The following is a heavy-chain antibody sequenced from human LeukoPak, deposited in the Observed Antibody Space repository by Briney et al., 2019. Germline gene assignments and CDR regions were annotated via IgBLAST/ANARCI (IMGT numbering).Heavy chain of an antibody. V-gene: IGHV1-8*01. J-gene: IGHJ5*02. Sequence: ASVKVSCRASGYTSTKYDMNWLRQATGQGLEWLGWMNPGSGNAGYAQKFQGRVTMARDTSTRTAYMELSSLRYEDAAVYYCVRVFVDDSGYYNYYFDPWGQGTPVTVSS. CDR3: VRVFVDDSGYYNYYFDP. D-gene: IGHD3-22*01. CDR2: MNPGSGNA. CDR1: GYTSTKYD.